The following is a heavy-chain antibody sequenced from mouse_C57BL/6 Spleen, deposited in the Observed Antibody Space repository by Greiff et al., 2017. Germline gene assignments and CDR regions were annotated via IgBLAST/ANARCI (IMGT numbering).Heavy chain of an antibody. J-gene: IGHJ4*01. CDR3: ARRVTTVVATPDYYAMDY. Sequence: VKLMESGPELVKPGASVKISCKASGYAFSSSWMNWVKQRPGKGLEWIGRIYPGDGDTNYNGKFKGKATLTADKSSSTAYMQLSSLTSEDSAVYFCARRVTTVVATPDYYAMDYWGQGTSVTVSS. D-gene: IGHD1-1*01. CDR1: GYAFSSSW. CDR2: IYPGDGDT. V-gene: IGHV1-82*01.